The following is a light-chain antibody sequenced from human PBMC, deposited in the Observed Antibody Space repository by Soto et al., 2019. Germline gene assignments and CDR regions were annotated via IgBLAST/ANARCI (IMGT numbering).Light chain of an antibody. Sequence: QSVLTQPPSVSGAPGQRVTMSCTGSNSNIGAGYDVHWYQQLPGTAPKLLIYGNSNRPSGAPDRFSGSKSGTSASLAITGLQAEDEADYYCQSHDSSLSAVVFGGGTKLTVL. CDR3: QSHDSSLSAVV. CDR2: GNS. CDR1: NSNIGAGYD. J-gene: IGLJ2*01. V-gene: IGLV1-40*01.